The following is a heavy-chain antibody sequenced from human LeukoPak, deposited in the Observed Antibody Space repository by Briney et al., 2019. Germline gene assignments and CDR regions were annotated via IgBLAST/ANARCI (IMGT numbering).Heavy chain of an antibody. CDR2: ISSSSSTI. CDR1: GFTFSSYS. J-gene: IGHJ4*02. Sequence: PGGSLRLSCAASGFTFSSYSMNWVRQAPGKGLEWVSYISSSSSTIYSADSVKGRFTISRDNAKNSLYLQMNSLRDEDTAVYYCARDRSPYESSAYYLDYWGQGTLVTVSS. D-gene: IGHD3-22*01. V-gene: IGHV3-48*02. CDR3: ARDRSPYESSAYYLDY.